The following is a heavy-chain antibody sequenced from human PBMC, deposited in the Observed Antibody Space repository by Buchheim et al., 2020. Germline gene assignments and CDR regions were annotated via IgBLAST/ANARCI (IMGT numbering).Heavy chain of an antibody. J-gene: IGHJ4*02. CDR2: ISGSGGST. CDR3: AKVRRVVVAATRGDYFDY. Sequence: EVQLLESGGGLVQPGGSLRLSCAASGFTFSSYAMGWVRQAPGKGLEWVSAISGSGGSTYYADSVKGRFTISRDNSKNTLYLQMNSLRAEDTAVYYCAKVRRVVVAATRGDYFDYWGQGTL. CDR1: GFTFSSYA. D-gene: IGHD2-15*01. V-gene: IGHV3-23*01.